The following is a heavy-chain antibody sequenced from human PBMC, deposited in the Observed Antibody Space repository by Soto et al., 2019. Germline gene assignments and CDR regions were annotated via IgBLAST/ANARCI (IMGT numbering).Heavy chain of an antibody. Sequence: GGSLRLSCAASGFTFSRYWMHWVRQAPGKGLVWVSRISSDGSSITYADSVKGRFTISRDNAKNTLYLQMNSLRVEDTAVYYCARLGEYRNSHWFDPWGQGTLVTVSS. CDR1: GFTFSRYW. CDR2: ISSDGSSI. D-gene: IGHD3-16*01. J-gene: IGHJ5*02. V-gene: IGHV3-74*01. CDR3: ARLGEYRNSHWFDP.